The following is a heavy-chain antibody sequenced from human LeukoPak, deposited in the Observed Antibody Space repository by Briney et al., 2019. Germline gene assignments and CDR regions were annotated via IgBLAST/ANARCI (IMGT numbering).Heavy chain of an antibody. CDR2: INPSGGST. D-gene: IGHD6-6*01. J-gene: IGHJ6*03. V-gene: IGHV1-46*01. Sequence: ASVKVSCKASGYTFTSYYMHWVRQAPGQGLEWMGIINPSGGSTSYAQKFQGRVTMTRDTSTSTVYMELSSLRSEDTAVYYCARDGPVRAARPPYYYYYYMDVWGKGTTVTVSS. CDR3: ARDGPVRAARPPYYYYYYMDV. CDR1: GYTFTSYY.